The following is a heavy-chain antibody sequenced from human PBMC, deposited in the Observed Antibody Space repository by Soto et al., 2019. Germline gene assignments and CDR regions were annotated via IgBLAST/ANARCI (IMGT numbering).Heavy chain of an antibody. J-gene: IGHJ4*02. CDR1: GFNFRSNA. D-gene: IGHD4-17*01. CDR2: ISYHGREE. Sequence: PGGSLRLSCAASGFNFRSNAMHWVRQAPGKGLEWVAAISYHGREEYFADSVKGRFTISRDGSKSTVYLQMNSLRPEDTALYYCANSTHTVALDDYSGQGTLVTGSS. CDR3: ANSTHTVALDDY. V-gene: IGHV3-30*04.